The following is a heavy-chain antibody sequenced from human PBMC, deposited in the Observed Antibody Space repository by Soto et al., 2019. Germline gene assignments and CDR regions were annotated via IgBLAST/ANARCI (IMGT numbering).Heavy chain of an antibody. V-gene: IGHV3-30*18. Sequence: PGGSLRLSCVASGFTFSKYGMHWVRQAPGKGLEWVAVISYDGSSQHYADSVKGRFTISRDNSKNTLYVQMKSLRAEDTAVYYCAKDGGWELPRGRGSDYWGQGTMVTVSS. CDR1: GFTFSKYG. J-gene: IGHJ4*02. D-gene: IGHD1-26*01. CDR3: AKDGGWELPRGRGSDY. CDR2: ISYDGSSQ.